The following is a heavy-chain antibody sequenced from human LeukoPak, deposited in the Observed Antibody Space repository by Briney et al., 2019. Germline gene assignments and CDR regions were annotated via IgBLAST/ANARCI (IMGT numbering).Heavy chain of an antibody. CDR2: IYHSGST. Sequence: SETLSLTCTVSGYSISSGYYWGWIRQPPGKGLEWIGSIYHSGSTYYNPSLKSRVTISVDTSKNQFSLKLSSVTAADTAVYYCARQWELVHWFDPWGQGTLVTVSS. J-gene: IGHJ5*02. CDR1: GYSISSGYY. D-gene: IGHD1-26*01. V-gene: IGHV4-38-2*02. CDR3: ARQWELVHWFDP.